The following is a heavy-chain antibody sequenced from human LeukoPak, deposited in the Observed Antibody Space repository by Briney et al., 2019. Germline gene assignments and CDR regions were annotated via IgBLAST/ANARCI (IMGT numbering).Heavy chain of an antibody. J-gene: IGHJ4*02. CDR1: GGTFSSYA. CDR2: IIPIFGTA. V-gene: IGHV1-69*06. CDR3: ARDLSTDGFWSGYNYYFDY. Sequence: ASVKVSGKASGGTFSSYAISWVRQAPGQGLEWMGGIIPIFGTANYAQKFQGRVTITADKSTSTAYMELSSLRSEDTAVYYCARDLSTDGFWSGYNYYFDYWGQGTLVTVSS. D-gene: IGHD3-3*01.